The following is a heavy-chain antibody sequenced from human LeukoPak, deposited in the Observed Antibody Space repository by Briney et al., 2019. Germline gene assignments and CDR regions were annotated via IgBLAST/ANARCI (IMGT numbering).Heavy chain of an antibody. CDR2: IKEDGSEK. J-gene: IGHJ4*02. CDR3: ARGLTYRIYGSCPFDY. V-gene: IGHV3-7*01. Sequence: GGSLRLSCAASGFTFSNYYMNWVRQAPGKGLEWVANIKEDGSEKYYVDFVKGRFTISRDNANNSLYLQMNSLRVEDTAVYYCARGLTYRIYGSCPFDYWGQGTLVTVSS. CDR1: GFTFSNYY. D-gene: IGHD3-10*01.